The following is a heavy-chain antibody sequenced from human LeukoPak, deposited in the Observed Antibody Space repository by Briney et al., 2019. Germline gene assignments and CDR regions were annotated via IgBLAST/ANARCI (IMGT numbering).Heavy chain of an antibody. CDR3: ARGGYSYATKGDFDY. CDR1: GDSISSGNYY. J-gene: IGHJ4*02. CDR2: IYHGGST. V-gene: IGHV4-30-4*01. Sequence: PSQTLSLTCTVSGDSISSGNYYWSWIRQTPGKGLEWIGYIYHGGSTYFNPSLQSRVTISADTSKNQFSLKLNSVTAADTAVYYCARGGYSYATKGDFDYWGQGTLVTVSS. D-gene: IGHD5-18*01.